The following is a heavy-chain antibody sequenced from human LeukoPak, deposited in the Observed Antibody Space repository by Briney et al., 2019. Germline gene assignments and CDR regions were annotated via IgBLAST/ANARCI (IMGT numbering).Heavy chain of an antibody. CDR3: ASGQYYYGSGRPRGYFGY. D-gene: IGHD3-10*01. CDR2: IYPGDSDT. J-gene: IGHJ4*02. CDR1: GYSFTSYW. Sequence: GESLKISCKGSGYSFTSYWIGWVRQMPGKGLEWMGIIYPGDSDTRYSPSFQGQVTISADKSISTAYLQWSSLKASDTAMYYCASGQYYYGSGRPRGYFGYWGQGTLVTVSS. V-gene: IGHV5-51*01.